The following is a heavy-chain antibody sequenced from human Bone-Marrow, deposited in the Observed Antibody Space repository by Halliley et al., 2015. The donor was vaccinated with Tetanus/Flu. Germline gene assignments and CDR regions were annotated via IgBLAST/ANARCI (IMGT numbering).Heavy chain of an antibody. D-gene: IGHD2-21*02. V-gene: IGHV4-34*01. CDR3: ARGLAYCGGDCSGSFDY. CDR2: INHRGST. CDR1: GGSFSGYY. Sequence: TLSLTCAVYGGSFSGYYWSWIRQPPGKGLEWIGEINHRGSTNYNPSLKSRVTISVDTSKNQFSLKLSSVTAADTAVYYCARGLAYCGGDCSGSFDYWGQGTLVTVSS. J-gene: IGHJ4*02.